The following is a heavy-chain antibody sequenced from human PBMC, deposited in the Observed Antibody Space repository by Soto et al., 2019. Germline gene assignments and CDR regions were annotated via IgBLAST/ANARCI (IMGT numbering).Heavy chain of an antibody. Sequence: GGSLRLSCATSGFTFDDYAMHWVRQIPGKGLEWVSGINWNSETVGYADSVKGRFTISRDSAKNSLYLQMTTLRPEDTALYFCARDQDLGGYDLRPMYGLDVWGQGTTVTVYS. J-gene: IGHJ6*02. V-gene: IGHV3-9*01. CDR2: INWNSETV. D-gene: IGHD5-12*01. CDR1: GFTFDDYA. CDR3: ARDQDLGGYDLRPMYGLDV.